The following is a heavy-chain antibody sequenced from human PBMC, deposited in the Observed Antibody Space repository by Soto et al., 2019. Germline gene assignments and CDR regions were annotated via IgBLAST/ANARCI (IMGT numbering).Heavy chain of an antibody. Sequence: GSTYYNPSLKSRVTISVDTSKNQFSLKLSSVTAADTAVYYCAREGGVGPTFRHRYYGMDVWGQGTTVTVSS. CDR2: GST. D-gene: IGHD1-26*01. V-gene: IGHV4-31*02. CDR3: AREGGVGPTFRHRYYGMDV. J-gene: IGHJ6*02.